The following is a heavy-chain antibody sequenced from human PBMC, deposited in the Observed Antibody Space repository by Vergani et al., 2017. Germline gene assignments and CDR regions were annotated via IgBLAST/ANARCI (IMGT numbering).Heavy chain of an antibody. J-gene: IGHJ5*02. Sequence: QLKLQESGSGLVKPSQTLSLTCAVSGGSISSGGYSWSWIRQPPGKGLEWIRYIYHSGSTYYNPSLKSRVTISVDRSKNQFSLNLSSVTAAGTALYYCARGGSQDYGDKWGLDPWGQGTLVTVSS. V-gene: IGHV4-30-2*01. CDR3: ARGGSQDYGDKWGLDP. CDR2: IYHSGST. D-gene: IGHD4-17*01. CDR1: GGSISSGGYS.